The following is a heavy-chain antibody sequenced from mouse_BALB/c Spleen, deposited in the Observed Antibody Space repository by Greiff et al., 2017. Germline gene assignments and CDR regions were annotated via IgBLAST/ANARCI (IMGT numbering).Heavy chain of an antibody. CDR1: GFTFSSYA. CDR3: ARALYGNYVFDY. D-gene: IGHD2-1*01. V-gene: IGHV5-9-4*01. CDR2: ISSGGSYT. J-gene: IGHJ2*01. Sequence: EVQRVESGGGLVKPGGSLKLSCAASGFTFSSYAMSWVRQSPEKRLEWVAEISSGGSYTYYPDTVTGRFTISRDNAKNTLYLEMSSLRSEDTAMYYCARALYGNYVFDYWGQGTTLTVSS.